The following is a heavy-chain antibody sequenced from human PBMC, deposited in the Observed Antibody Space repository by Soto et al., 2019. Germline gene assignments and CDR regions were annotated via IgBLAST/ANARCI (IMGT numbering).Heavy chain of an antibody. CDR2: ISGIGGST. D-gene: IGHD6-13*01. CDR1: GLTFTDYA. CDR3: ARGSSGYISSWYYFDD. Sequence: GGSLRLSCAASGLTFTDYALSWVRQAPGKGLEWVATISGIGGSTYLADSVKGRLSISRDNSKNTVSLLMNSLRAEDTAVYFCARGSSGYISSWYYFDDWGPGTLVTVSS. J-gene: IGHJ4*02. V-gene: IGHV3-23*01.